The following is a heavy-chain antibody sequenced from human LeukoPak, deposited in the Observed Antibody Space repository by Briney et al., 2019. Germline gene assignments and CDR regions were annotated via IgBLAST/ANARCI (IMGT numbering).Heavy chain of an antibody. J-gene: IGHJ6*02. CDR2: IYYSGST. CDR3: ARRVTTDYYYGMDV. Sequence: SETLSLTCTVSGGSISSYYWSWIRQPPGKGLEWIGYIYYSGSTNCNPALKSRVTISVDTSEDQFSLKLSSVTAADTAVYYCARRVTTDYYYGMDVWGQGTTVTVSS. CDR1: GGSISSYY. D-gene: IGHD4-11*01. V-gene: IGHV4-59*08.